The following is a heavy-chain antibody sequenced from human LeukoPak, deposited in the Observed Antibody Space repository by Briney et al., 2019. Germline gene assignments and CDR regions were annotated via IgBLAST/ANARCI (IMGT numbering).Heavy chain of an antibody. J-gene: IGHJ4*02. CDR1: GFTFSSSS. CDR2: ITASSSTE. V-gene: IGHV3-48*01. D-gene: IGHD3-9*01. CDR3: AKGVLRYFDY. Sequence: GGSLRLSCTASGFTFSSSSMNWVRQAPGKGLEWVSYITASSSTEYYADSVKGRFTISRDNAKNSLYPQMNSLRAEDTAIYYCAKGVLRYFDYWGQGTLVTVSS.